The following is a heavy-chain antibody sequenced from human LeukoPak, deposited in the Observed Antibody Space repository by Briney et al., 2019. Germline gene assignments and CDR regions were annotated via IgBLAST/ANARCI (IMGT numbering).Heavy chain of an antibody. CDR3: AKSPSGRGGYNWFDP. D-gene: IGHD3-16*01. CDR2: INHSGST. J-gene: IGHJ5*02. CDR1: GGSFSGYY. Sequence: PSETLSLTCAVYGGSFSGYYWSWIRQPPGKGLEWIGEINHSGSTNYNPSLKSRVTISVDTSKNQFSLKLSSVTAADTAVYYCAKSPSGRGGYNWFDPWGQGTLATVSS. V-gene: IGHV4-34*01.